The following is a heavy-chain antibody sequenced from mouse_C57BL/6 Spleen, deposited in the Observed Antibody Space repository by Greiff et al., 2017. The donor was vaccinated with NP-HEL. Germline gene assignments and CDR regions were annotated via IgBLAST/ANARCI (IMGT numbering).Heavy chain of an antibody. CDR2: IYPGDGDT. J-gene: IGHJ4*01. CDR3: ARWYGNYEAMDD. Sequence: VQLQQSGPELVKPGASVKISCKASGYAFSSSWMNWVKQRPGKGLEWIGRIYPGDGDTNYNGKFKGKATLTADKSSSTAYMQLSSLTSEDSAVYFCARWYGNYEAMDDWGQGTSVTVSS. CDR1: GYAFSSSW. D-gene: IGHD2-10*02. V-gene: IGHV1-82*01.